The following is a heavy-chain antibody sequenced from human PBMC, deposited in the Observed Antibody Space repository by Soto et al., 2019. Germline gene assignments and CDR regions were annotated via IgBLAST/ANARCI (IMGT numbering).Heavy chain of an antibody. V-gene: IGHV1-69*13. Sequence: GASVKVSCKASGGTFSSYAISWVRQAPGQGLEWMGGIIPIFGTANYAQKFQGRVTITADESTSTAYMGLSSLRSEDTAVYYCARGRAPQNWNDEKYYFDYWGQGTLVTVSS. CDR3: ARGRAPQNWNDEKYYFDY. CDR1: GGTFSSYA. CDR2: IIPIFGTA. J-gene: IGHJ4*02. D-gene: IGHD1-1*01.